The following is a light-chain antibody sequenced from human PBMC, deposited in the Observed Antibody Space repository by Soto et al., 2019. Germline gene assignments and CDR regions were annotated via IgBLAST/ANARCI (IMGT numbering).Light chain of an antibody. Sequence: QSALTQPACVSGSPGQSITISCTGTSSDVGGYNYVSWYQQHPGKAPKLMIYEVSNRPSGVSNRFSGSKSGNTASLTISGLQAEDEADYYCSSYTSSSTLWVFGGGTKVTVL. V-gene: IGLV2-14*01. J-gene: IGLJ3*02. CDR2: EVS. CDR1: SSDVGGYNY. CDR3: SSYTSSSTLWV.